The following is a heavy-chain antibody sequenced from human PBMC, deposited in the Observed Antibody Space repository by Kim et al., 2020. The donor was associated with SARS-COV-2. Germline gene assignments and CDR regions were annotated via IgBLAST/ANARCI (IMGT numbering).Heavy chain of an antibody. CDR2: INHSGST. Sequence: SETLSLTCAVYGGSFSGYYWSWIRQPPGKGLEWIGEINHSGSTNYNPSLKSRVTISVDTSKNQFSLKLSSVTAADTAVYYCASSRGSSFYYYYGMDVWGQGTTVTVSS. CDR3: ASSRGSSFYYYYGMDV. D-gene: IGHD6-6*01. CDR1: GGSFSGYY. J-gene: IGHJ6*02. V-gene: IGHV4-34*01.